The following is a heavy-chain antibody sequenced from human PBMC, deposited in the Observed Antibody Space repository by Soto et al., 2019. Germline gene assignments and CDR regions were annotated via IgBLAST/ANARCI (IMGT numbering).Heavy chain of an antibody. CDR2: ISYDGSNK. CDR1: GFPFSSYG. Sequence: QVQLVESGGGVVQPGRSLRLSCAASGFPFSSYGMHWVRQAPGKGLEWGAHISYDGSNKHYTDSVKGRLTISRENSKNMLYLQMSSLRAEDTAVYYCAGGQYYFDSCGQGTRVSVSS. CDR3: AGGQYYFDS. J-gene: IGHJ4*02. D-gene: IGHD2-15*01. V-gene: IGHV3-30*03.